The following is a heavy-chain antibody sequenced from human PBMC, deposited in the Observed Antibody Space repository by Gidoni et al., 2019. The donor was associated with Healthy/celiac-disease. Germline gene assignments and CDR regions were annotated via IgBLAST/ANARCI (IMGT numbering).Heavy chain of an antibody. J-gene: IGHJ6*03. D-gene: IGHD2-2*02. V-gene: IGHV3-7*01. CDR3: ARDRNCGSTSCYSGDYYMDV. CDR1: GFPFSSYW. CDR2: IKQDGSEK. Sequence: EVQLVESGGGLVQPGGSLRLSCAASGFPFSSYWMSWVRQAPGKGLEWVASIKQDGSEKYYVDSVKGRFTISRDNAKNSLYLQMNSLRAEDTAVYYCARDRNCGSTSCYSGDYYMDVWGKGTTVTVSS.